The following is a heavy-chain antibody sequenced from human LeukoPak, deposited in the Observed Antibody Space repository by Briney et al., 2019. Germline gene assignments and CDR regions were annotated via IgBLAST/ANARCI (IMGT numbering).Heavy chain of an antibody. J-gene: IGHJ4*02. Sequence: GGSLRLSCAASGFTFSSYAMHWVRQAPGKGLEWVAVISYDGSNKYYADSVKGRFTISRDNSKNTLYLQMNSLRAEDTAVYYCARVLGAAAAGCWGQGTLVTVSS. V-gene: IGHV3-30-3*01. CDR2: ISYDGSNK. D-gene: IGHD6-13*01. CDR1: GFTFSSYA. CDR3: ARVLGAAAAGC.